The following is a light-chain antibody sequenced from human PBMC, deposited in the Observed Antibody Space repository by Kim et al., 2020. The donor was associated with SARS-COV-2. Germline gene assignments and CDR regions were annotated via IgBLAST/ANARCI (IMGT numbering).Light chain of an antibody. V-gene: IGKV3-20*01. CDR3: QHYGTSPYT. J-gene: IGKJ2*01. CDR1: QSLSRTS. CDR2: GAS. Sequence: LSPGQRATLSCRASQSLSRTSFAWYQQRPGQSPSLLIYGASTRAPGIPDRFSGSGSGTDFTLTISRLEPEDFAVYFCQHYGTSPYTFGQGTKLEI.